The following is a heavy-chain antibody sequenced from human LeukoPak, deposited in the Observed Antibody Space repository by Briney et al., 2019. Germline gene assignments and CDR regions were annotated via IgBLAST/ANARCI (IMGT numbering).Heavy chain of an antibody. D-gene: IGHD4-23*01. CDR3: ARRTVVIGRDDY. CDR1: GDSITSSSYN. Sequence: SETLSLTCTVSGDSITSSSYNWGWIRQSPGKGLEWIGSIYYGSGSTYYNPSLKSRITISIDTSKNQFSLKLSSVTAADTAVYYCARRTVVIGRDDYWGQGTLVTVSS. CDR2: IYYGSGST. J-gene: IGHJ4*02. V-gene: IGHV4-39*01.